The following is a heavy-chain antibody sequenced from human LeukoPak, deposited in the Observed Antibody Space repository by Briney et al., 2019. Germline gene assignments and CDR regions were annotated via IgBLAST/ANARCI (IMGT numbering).Heavy chain of an antibody. CDR3: ARHADGGVFIKTYFFDS. Sequence: SETLSLTCSVSGASVSNYYWSWLRQTPGKGLEWIGHISDSGSPTFNPPLKSRVTISEDMSKNQISLNLRSVTAADTAVYYCARHADGGVFIKTYFFDSWGQGFLVSVSS. CDR2: ISDSGSP. D-gene: IGHD3-16*01. CDR1: GASVSNYY. J-gene: IGHJ4*02. V-gene: IGHV4-59*08.